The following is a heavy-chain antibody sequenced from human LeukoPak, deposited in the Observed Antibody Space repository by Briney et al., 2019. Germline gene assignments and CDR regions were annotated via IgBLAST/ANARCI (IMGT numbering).Heavy chain of an antibody. Sequence: PSETLSLTCAVYGGSFSGYYWSWIRQPPGKGLEWIGEINHSGSTYYNPSLKSRVTISVDTSKNQFSLKLSSVTAADTAVYYCARVGIAVAGFDYWGQGTLVTVSS. J-gene: IGHJ4*02. CDR1: GGSFSGYY. D-gene: IGHD6-19*01. CDR3: ARVGIAVAGFDY. CDR2: INHSGST. V-gene: IGHV4-34*01.